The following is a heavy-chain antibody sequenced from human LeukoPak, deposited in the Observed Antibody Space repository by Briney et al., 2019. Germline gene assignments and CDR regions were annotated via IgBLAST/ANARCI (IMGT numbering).Heavy chain of an antibody. Sequence: GGSLRPSCTTSGFNFANEALSWFRQAPGKGLEWVGFIRRKASGGAIEYAASVKGRFTISRDDSNGIAYLQMNSLKTEDTAVYYCSRAQSGSGLGYWGQGTLVTVSS. CDR2: IRRKASGGAI. J-gene: IGHJ4*02. V-gene: IGHV3-49*03. CDR3: SRAQSGSGLGY. CDR1: GFNFANEA. D-gene: IGHD1-26*01.